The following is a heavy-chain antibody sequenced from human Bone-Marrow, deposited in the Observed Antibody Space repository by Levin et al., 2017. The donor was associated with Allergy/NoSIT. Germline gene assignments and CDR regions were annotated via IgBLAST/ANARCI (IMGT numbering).Heavy chain of an antibody. CDR1: GYTFTSYD. J-gene: IGHJ6*02. CDR2: MNPNSGNT. D-gene: IGHD3-3*01. CDR3: ARGLSYDFWSGYWYYYYGMDV. V-gene: IGHV1-8*01. Sequence: WASVKVSCKASGYTFTSYDINWVRQATGQGLEWMGWMNPNSGNTGYAQKFQGRVTMTRNTSISTAYMELSSLRSEDTAVYYCARGLSYDFWSGYWYYYYGMDVWGQGTTVTVSS.